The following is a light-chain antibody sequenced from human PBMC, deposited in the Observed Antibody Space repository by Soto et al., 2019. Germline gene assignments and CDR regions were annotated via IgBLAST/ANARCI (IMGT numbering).Light chain of an antibody. CDR1: QSVLHSSNNKNY. J-gene: IGKJ3*01. CDR3: QQYYSTPYP. CDR2: WPS. Sequence: DIVMTQSPDSLAVSLGERATINCKYSQSVLHSSNNKNYLVWYQQKPGQPPKLLIYWPSPRESWVPDRFSGTGSGTDFTLTISRLQAEDVAVYYCQQYYSTPYPFGPGTKVDIK. V-gene: IGKV4-1*01.